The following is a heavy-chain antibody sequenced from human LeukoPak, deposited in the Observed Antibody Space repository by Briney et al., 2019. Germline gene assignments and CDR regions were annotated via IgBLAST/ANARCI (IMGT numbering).Heavy chain of an antibody. J-gene: IGHJ4*02. V-gene: IGHV4-38-2*02. D-gene: IGHD3-10*01. CDR2: INHSGST. CDR3: ARRSTNKYYYGSGMLRVFDY. CDR1: GYSISSGYY. Sequence: SETLSLTCNVSGYSISSGYYWSWIRQPPGKGLEWIGEINHSGSTNYNPSLKSRVTISVDTSKNQFSLKLSSVTAADTAVYYCARRSTNKYYYGSGMLRVFDYWGQGTLVTVSS.